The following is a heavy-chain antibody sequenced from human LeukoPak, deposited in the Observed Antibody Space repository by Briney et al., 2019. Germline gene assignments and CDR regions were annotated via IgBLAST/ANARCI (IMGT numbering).Heavy chain of an antibody. CDR2: INPNSGGT. Sequence: EASVKVSCKTSGYTFTGYHMHWVRQAPGQGLEWMGRINPNSGGTNYAQKFQGRVTMTRDTSISTAYMELSRLRSDDTAVYYCARDSHRGIAARRGDYWGQGTLVTVSS. CDR3: ARDSHRGIAARRGDY. J-gene: IGHJ4*02. V-gene: IGHV1-2*06. CDR1: GYTFTGYH. D-gene: IGHD6-6*01.